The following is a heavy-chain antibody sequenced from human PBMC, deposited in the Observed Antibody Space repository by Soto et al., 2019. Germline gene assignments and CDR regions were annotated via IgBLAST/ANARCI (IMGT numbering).Heavy chain of an antibody. CDR2: IYYSGST. V-gene: IGHV4-39*01. J-gene: IGHJ4*02. Sequence: SETLSLTCTVSGGSISSSSYYWGWIRQPPGKGLEWIGSIYYSGSTYYNPSLKSRVTISVDTSKNQFSLKLGSVTAADTAVYYCARQTHSSSPPDYWGQGTLVTVSS. CDR1: GGSISSSSYY. CDR3: ARQTHSSSPPDY. D-gene: IGHD6-6*01.